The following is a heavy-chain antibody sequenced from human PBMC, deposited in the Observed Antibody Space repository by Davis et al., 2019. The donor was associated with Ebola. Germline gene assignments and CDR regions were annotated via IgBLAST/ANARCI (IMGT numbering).Heavy chain of an antibody. CDR3: AQSGGYCTGGVCHYWYFDL. CDR2: ISYSSCYI. Sequence: PGGSLRLSCAASGFTLRSYSMNWVRQAPGKGLEWVSGISYSSCYIHYADSVKGRFTISRDNARNSLYLQMNSLRAEDTAVYYCAQSGGYCTGGVCHYWYFDLWGRGTLVTVSS. J-gene: IGHJ2*01. V-gene: IGHV3-21*01. D-gene: IGHD2-8*02. CDR1: GFTLRSYS.